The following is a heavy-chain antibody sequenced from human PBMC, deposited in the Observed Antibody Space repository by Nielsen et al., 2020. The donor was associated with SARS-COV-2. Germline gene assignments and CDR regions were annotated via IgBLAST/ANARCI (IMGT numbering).Heavy chain of an antibody. D-gene: IGHD2-2*01. CDR1: GYTFTSYA. CDR2: INPNSGGT. CDR3: AREPRYCSSTSCQRYYGMDV. J-gene: IGHJ6*02. Sequence: VQVSCKASGYTFTSYAMNWVRQAPGQGLEWMGRINPNSGGTNYAQKFQGRVTMTRDTSISTAYMELSRLRSDDTAVCYCAREPRYCSSTSCQRYYGMDVWGQGTTVTVSS. V-gene: IGHV1-2*06.